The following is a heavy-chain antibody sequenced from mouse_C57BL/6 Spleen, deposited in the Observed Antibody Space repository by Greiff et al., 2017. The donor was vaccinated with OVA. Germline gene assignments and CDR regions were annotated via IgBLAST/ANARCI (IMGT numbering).Heavy chain of an antibody. CDR3: ARRGRITTVPVDY. V-gene: IGHV1-69*01. Sequence: QVQLQQPGAELVMPGASVTLSCKASGYTFTSYWMHWVKQRPGQGLEWIGALDPSDSYTNYNQKFKGKSTLTVDKSSSTAYMQLSSLTSKDSAVDYGARRGRITTVPVDYWGQGTTLTVSS. J-gene: IGHJ2*01. CDR1: GYTFTSYW. CDR2: LDPSDSYT. D-gene: IGHD1-1*01.